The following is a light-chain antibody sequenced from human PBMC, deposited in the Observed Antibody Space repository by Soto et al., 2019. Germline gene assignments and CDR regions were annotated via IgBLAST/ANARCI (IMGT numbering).Light chain of an antibody. Sequence: PGERATLSCRASQSVSSNYFAWYQQKPGQAPRLLIYGVSSRATGIPDRFSGSGSGTDFTLTINSLEPEDSAVYYCQQYGSSPPFDQGTRLDIK. CDR2: GVS. CDR3: QQYGSSPP. J-gene: IGKJ5*01. CDR1: QSVSSNY. V-gene: IGKV3-20*01.